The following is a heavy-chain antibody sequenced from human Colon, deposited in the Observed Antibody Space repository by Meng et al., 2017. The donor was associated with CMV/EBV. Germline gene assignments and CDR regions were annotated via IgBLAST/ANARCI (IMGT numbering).Heavy chain of an antibody. CDR1: GFTFSSYS. J-gene: IGHJ6*02. CDR3: ARGSTGFYYGMDV. CDR2: ISSSSSYI. Sequence: ETLSLTCAASGFTFSSYSMNWVRQAPGKGLEWVSSISSSSSYIYYADSVKGRFTISRDNAKNSLYLQMNSLRAEDTAVYYCARGSTGFYYGMDVWGQGTTVTVSS. V-gene: IGHV3-21*01. D-gene: IGHD2-2*01.